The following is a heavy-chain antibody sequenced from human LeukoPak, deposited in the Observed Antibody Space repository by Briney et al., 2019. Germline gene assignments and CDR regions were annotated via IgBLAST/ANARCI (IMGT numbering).Heavy chain of an antibody. CDR1: GGSVSSPTYY. CDR2: IYYSGIA. J-gene: IGHJ4*02. Sequence: SETLSLTCSVSGGSVSSPTYYWTWIRQPPGKGLEWIGYIYYSGIANYNPSLTSRVTMSVDTSKNQFSLTLSSVTAADTAVYYCARVSSGGYFDDWGQGTLVSVSS. D-gene: IGHD3-16*01. CDR3: ARVSSGGYFDD. V-gene: IGHV4-61*01.